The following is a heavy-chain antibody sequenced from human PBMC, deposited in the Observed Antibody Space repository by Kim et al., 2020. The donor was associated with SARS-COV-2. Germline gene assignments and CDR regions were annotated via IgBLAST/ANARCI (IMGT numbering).Heavy chain of an antibody. V-gene: IGHV5-10-1*01. CDR2: IDPSDSYT. CDR3: ARLRPGDYYDSSGSISDV. D-gene: IGHD3-22*01. Sequence: GESLKISCKGSGYSFTSYWISWVRQMPGKGLEWMGRIDPSDSYTNYSPSFQGHVTISADKSISTAYLQWSSLKASDTAMYYCARLRPGDYYDSSGSISDVWGHGTTVTVSS. CDR1: GYSFTSYW. J-gene: IGHJ6*02.